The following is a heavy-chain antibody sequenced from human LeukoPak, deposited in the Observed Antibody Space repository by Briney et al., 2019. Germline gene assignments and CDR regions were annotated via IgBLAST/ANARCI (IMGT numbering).Heavy chain of an antibody. J-gene: IGHJ4*02. CDR2: ISGNAGST. D-gene: IGHD4/OR15-4a*01. CDR3: AKYGAPGWSGYCDY. CDR1: GFIFSNYA. Sequence: GRSLRLSCAASGFIFSNYAMTWVRQAPGKGLEWVSSISGNAGSTYYIDSVKGRFTISRDNSKNTLFLQMNSLRAEDTGMYYCAKYGAPGWSGYCDYWGQGTLVTVSS. V-gene: IGHV3-23*01.